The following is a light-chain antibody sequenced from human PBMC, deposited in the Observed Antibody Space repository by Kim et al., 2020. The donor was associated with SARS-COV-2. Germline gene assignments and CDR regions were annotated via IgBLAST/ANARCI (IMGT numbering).Light chain of an antibody. V-gene: IGKV3-15*01. CDR3: QHYNQWPMYT. CDR1: KSVSTY. CDR2: GAS. Sequence: VSPGERATIPCRASKSVSTYVAWYRQKPGQAPRLIIYGASTRATGVPARISGSGSGTEFTLTISSVQSEDFAVYYCQHYNQWPMYTFGQGTKLEI. J-gene: IGKJ2*01.